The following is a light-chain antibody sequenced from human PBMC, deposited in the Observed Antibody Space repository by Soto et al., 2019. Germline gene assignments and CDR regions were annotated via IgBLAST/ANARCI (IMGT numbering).Light chain of an antibody. J-gene: IGLJ2*01. Sequence: NFMLTQPHSVSESPGKTVTISCTGSSGSIASNYVQWYQQRPGSAPTTVIYEDNQRPSGVPDRFSGSIDSSSNSASLTISGLKTEDEADYYCQSYVVFGGGTKVTVL. CDR2: EDN. CDR1: SGSIASNY. CDR3: QSYVV. V-gene: IGLV6-57*02.